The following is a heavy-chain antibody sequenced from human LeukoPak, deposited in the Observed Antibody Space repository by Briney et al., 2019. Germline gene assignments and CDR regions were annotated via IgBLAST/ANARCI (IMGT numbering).Heavy chain of an antibody. J-gene: IGHJ4*02. V-gene: IGHV3-9*01. CDR2: ISWNSGSI. CDR1: GFTFDDYA. Sequence: SGGSLRLSCAASGFTFDDYAMHWVRRAPGKGLEWVSGISWNSGSIGYADSVKGRFTISRDNAKNSLYLQMNSLRAEDTALYYCAKDSFSGYYGSGSPDYWGQGTLVTVSS. CDR3: AKDSFSGYYGSGSPDY. D-gene: IGHD3-10*01.